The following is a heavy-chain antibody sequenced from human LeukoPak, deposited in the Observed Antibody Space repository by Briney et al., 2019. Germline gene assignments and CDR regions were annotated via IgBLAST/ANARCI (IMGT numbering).Heavy chain of an antibody. V-gene: IGHV4-61*01. CDR2: IYYSGST. J-gene: IGHJ5*02. CDR3: ATYGYSSSWYWFDP. D-gene: IGHD6-13*01. Sequence: PSETLSLTCTVSGGSVSSGSYYWSWIRQPPGKGLEWIGYIYYSGSTNYNPSLKSRVTISVDTSKSQFSLKLSSVTAADTAVYYCATYGYSSSWYWFDPWGQGTLVTVSS. CDR1: GGSVSSGSYY.